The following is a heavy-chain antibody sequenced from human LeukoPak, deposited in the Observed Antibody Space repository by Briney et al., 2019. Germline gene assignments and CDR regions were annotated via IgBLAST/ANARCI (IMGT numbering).Heavy chain of an antibody. CDR1: GYTFTGYY. CDR2: INPNSGGT. Sequence: ASVKVSCKASGYTFTGYYMHWVRQAPGQGLEWMGWINPNSGGTNYAQKFQDRVTMTRDTSISTAYMELSRLRSDDTAVYYCAVNLAYSGGDCYPFDAFDIWGQGTMVTVSS. CDR3: AVNLAYSGGDCYPFDAFDI. V-gene: IGHV1-2*02. D-gene: IGHD2-21*02. J-gene: IGHJ3*02.